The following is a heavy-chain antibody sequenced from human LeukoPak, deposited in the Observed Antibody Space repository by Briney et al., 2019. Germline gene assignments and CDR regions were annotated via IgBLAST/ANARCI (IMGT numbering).Heavy chain of an antibody. CDR3: AHQEYDSGWHPFQH. D-gene: IGHD6-19*01. CDR1: GFSLITNAVG. Sequence: SGPTLVNPTPPLTLTCTFSGFSLITNAVGVGWIRQPPGKALEWLALFYYNNNKLYSPSLENRVTVSKDTSKTQVVLTLTNMDPMDTATYYCAHQEYDSGWHPFQHWGQGTLVTVSS. CDR2: FYYNNNK. J-gene: IGHJ1*01. V-gene: IGHV2-5*01.